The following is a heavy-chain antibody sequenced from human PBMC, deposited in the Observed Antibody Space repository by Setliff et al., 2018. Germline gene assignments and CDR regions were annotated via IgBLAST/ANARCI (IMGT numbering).Heavy chain of an antibody. CDR1: GGSISSYY. Sequence: SETLSLTCTVSGGSISSYYWSWIRQPAGKGLEWIGHIYIGGSANYNPSLKSRVTMSIDTSKNQFSLKLNSVTAADMAVYYCAREQWLDPPGYYYYYMDVWGKGTTVTVSS. V-gene: IGHV4-4*07. CDR3: AREQWLDPPGYYYYYMDV. J-gene: IGHJ6*03. D-gene: IGHD6-19*01. CDR2: IYIGGSA.